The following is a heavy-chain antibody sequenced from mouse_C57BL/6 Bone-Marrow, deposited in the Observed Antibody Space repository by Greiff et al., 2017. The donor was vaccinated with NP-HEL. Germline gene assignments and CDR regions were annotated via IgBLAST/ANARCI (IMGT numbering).Heavy chain of an antibody. J-gene: IGHJ1*03. CDR2: IHPNSGST. CDR3: ARWGTGTRYFDV. V-gene: IGHV1-64*01. D-gene: IGHD4-1*01. CDR1: GYTFTSYW. Sequence: QVQLKQPGAELVKPGASVKLSCKASGYTFTSYWMHWVKQRPGQGLEWIGMIHPNSGSTNYNEKFKSKATLTVDKSSSTAYMQLSSLTSDDSAVYYCARWGTGTRYFDVWGTGTTVTVSA.